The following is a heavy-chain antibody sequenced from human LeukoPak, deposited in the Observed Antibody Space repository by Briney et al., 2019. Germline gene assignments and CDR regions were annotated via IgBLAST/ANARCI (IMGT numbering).Heavy chain of an antibody. CDR1: GGSISSGGYY. J-gene: IGHJ4*02. D-gene: IGHD2-2*02. V-gene: IGHV4-39*01. CDR2: FYYTRTT. CDR3: ARHSLNVVVPTAIGY. Sequence: PSETLSLTCTVSGGSISSGGYYWGWIRQPPGKGLEWIGSFYYTRTTYYNPSLKSRVTISVDTSQNQFSLQLGSVIAADTAVYYCARHSLNVVVPTAIGYWGQGTLVTVSS.